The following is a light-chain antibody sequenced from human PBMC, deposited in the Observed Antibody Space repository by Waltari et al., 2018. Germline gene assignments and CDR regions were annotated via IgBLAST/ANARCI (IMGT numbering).Light chain of an antibody. J-gene: IGKJ1*01. CDR2: NVS. V-gene: IGKV2-30*02. CDR3: MQATNWPLT. CDR1: QSLVHTDGHTY. Sequence: DVVMTQSPLSLPVSLGQPASISCRSSQSLVHTDGHTYLNWFQQRPGQSQRRLIYNVSNRDSGVPDRFSGSGSDTAFTLKISRVEAEDVGIYYCMQATNWPLTFGQGTKVEIQ.